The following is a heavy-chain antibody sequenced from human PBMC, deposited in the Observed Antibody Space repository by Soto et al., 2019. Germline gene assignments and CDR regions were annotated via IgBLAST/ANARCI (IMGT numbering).Heavy chain of an antibody. Sequence: SETLSLTCTVSGGSISSSSYYWGWIRQPPGKGLEWIGSIYYSGSTYYNPSLKSRVTISVDTSKNQFSLKLSSVTAADTTVYYCARQRAEITIFGVVINSYGMDVWGQGTTVTVSS. D-gene: IGHD3-3*01. CDR3: ARQRAEITIFGVVINSYGMDV. V-gene: IGHV4-39*01. CDR2: IYYSGST. J-gene: IGHJ6*02. CDR1: GGSISSSSYY.